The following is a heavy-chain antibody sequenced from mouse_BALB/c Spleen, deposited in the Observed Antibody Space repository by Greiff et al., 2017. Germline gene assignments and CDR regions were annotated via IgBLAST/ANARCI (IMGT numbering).Heavy chain of an antibody. CDR3: ARTYYDWGDY. CDR1: GYAFSSYW. Sequence: QVQLKESGAELVRPGSSVKISCKASGYAFSSYWMNWVKQRPGQGLEWIGQIYPGDGDTNYNGKFKGKATLTADKSSSTAYMQLSSLTSEDSAVYFCARTYYDWGDYWGQGTSVTVSS. V-gene: IGHV1-80*01. CDR2: IYPGDGDT. J-gene: IGHJ4*01. D-gene: IGHD2-4*01.